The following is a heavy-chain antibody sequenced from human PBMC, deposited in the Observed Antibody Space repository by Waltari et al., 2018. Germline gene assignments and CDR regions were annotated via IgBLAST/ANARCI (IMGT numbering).Heavy chain of an antibody. CDR1: GGTFSSYA. Sequence: QVQLVPSAAQVKKPGSSVQVSSNAAGGTFSSYAISGVRRAPGQELVGMGRISPIFGTASDAQKSQGRGTMTAEKSTSTAYMELSILRAEDTAVYYCASEEGVGWDLPHYFDYWGQGTLVTVSS. D-gene: IGHD1-26*01. V-gene: IGHV1-69*13. J-gene: IGHJ4*02. CDR3: ASEEGVGWDLPHYFDY. CDR2: ISPIFGTA.